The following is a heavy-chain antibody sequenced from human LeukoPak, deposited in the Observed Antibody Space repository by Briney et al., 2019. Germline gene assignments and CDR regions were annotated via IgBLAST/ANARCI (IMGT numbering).Heavy chain of an antibody. D-gene: IGHD6-6*01. Sequence: GGSLRLSCAASGFTFNNYAMTWVRQAPGKGLEWVSSISDGGSDTYYAGSVKGRFTVSRDNSKNTLYMQTNSLRAEDTAVYYCAKRVSYSNSAAYFDYWGQGTLVTVSS. V-gene: IGHV3-23*01. CDR3: AKRVSYSNSAAYFDY. CDR2: ISDGGSDT. J-gene: IGHJ4*02. CDR1: GFTFNNYA.